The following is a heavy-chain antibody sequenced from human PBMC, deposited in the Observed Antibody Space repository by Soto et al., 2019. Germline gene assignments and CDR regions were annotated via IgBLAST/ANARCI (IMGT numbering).Heavy chain of an antibody. CDR2: INPNSGGT. J-gene: IGHJ4*02. Sequence: ASVKVSCKASGYTFTGYYMHWVRQAPGQGLEWMGWINPNSGGTNYAQKFQGWVTMTRDTSISTAYMELSRLRSDDTAVYYCARGGDRYYDILTGYPAGGFFDYWGKGTLVTVSS. D-gene: IGHD3-9*01. CDR3: ARGGDRYYDILTGYPAGGFFDY. CDR1: GYTFTGYY. V-gene: IGHV1-2*04.